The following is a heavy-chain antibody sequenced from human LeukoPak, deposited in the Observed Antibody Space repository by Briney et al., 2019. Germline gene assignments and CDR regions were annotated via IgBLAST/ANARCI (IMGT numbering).Heavy chain of an antibody. Sequence: GGSLRLSCAASGFTFSSYGMQWVRQAPGKGLEWVAVISYDGSNKYYADSVKGRFTISRDNSKNTLYLQMNSLRAEDTAVYYCAKENRVGATYYFDYWGQGTLVTVSS. J-gene: IGHJ4*02. D-gene: IGHD1-26*01. CDR3: AKENRVGATYYFDY. CDR1: GFTFSSYG. CDR2: ISYDGSNK. V-gene: IGHV3-30*18.